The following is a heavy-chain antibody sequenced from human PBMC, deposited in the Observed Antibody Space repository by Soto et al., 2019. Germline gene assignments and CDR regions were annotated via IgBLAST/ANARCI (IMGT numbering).Heavy chain of an antibody. CDR2: IHPHDSDV. CDR1: GYNFANYW. J-gene: IGHJ6*02. CDR3: ARIQRVSAATPDYYYGMDV. V-gene: IGHV5-51*01. Sequence: GESLKISCKGSGYNFANYWIAWVRQMPGKGLDWMGIIHPHDSDVRYSPSFQDQVTISADKSINTAYLQWRSLKAADTAMYYCARIQRVSAATPDYYYGMDVWGQGTTVTVSS. D-gene: IGHD2-15*01.